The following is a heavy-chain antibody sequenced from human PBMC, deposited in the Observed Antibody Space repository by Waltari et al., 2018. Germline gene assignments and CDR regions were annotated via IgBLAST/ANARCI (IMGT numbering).Heavy chain of an antibody. CDR1: GGTFSSYA. CDR2: IIPIFGTA. J-gene: IGHJ4*02. CDR3: ARADYSSGWYVFDY. V-gene: IGHV1-69*05. D-gene: IGHD6-19*01. Sequence: QVQLVQSGAEVKKPGSSVKVSCKASGGTFSSYAISWVRQAPGQGLEWMGGIIPIFGTANYAQKFQGRVTITTDESTSTAYMELSSLRSEDTAVYYCARADYSSGWYVFDYWGQGTLVTVSS.